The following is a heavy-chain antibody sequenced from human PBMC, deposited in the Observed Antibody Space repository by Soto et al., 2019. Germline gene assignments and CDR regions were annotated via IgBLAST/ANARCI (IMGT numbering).Heavy chain of an antibody. V-gene: IGHV3-74*01. D-gene: IGHD5-12*01. J-gene: IGHJ4*02. CDR2: IKSDGSDT. Sequence: EVQLVESGGGLVQPGGSLRLSCAASGFTFSNYWMHWVRQAPGKGLVWVARIKSDGSDTDYADSVKGRFTISRDNAKNTLYLQMNSLRGEDTAVYYCSRRGYSGHDEFDYWGQGTLVTVSS. CDR1: GFTFSNYW. CDR3: SRRGYSGHDEFDY.